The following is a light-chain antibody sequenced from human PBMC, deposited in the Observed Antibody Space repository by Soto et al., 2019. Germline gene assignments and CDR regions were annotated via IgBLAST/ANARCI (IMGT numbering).Light chain of an antibody. CDR1: RGISSY. J-gene: IGKJ1*01. V-gene: IGKV1-8*01. CDR3: QQYYSYPRT. CDR2: AAS. Sequence: AIRMTQSPSSFSASTGDRVTITCRVSRGISSYLAWYQQKPGKAPKLLIYAASTLQSGVPSRFSGSGSGTDFTLTISCLQSEDFATYYCQQYYSYPRTFGQGTKVEIK.